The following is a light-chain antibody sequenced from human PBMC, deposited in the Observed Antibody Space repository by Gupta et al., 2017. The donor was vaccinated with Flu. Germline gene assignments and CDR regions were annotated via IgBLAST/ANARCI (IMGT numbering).Light chain of an antibody. Sequence: NCKASQSVLYSSNNKNYLAWYQQKPGQPPKLLIYWASTRESGVPDRFSGSGSGTDFTLTISSLQAEDVAVYYCQQYNSTPPTFGPGTKVDIK. CDR2: WAS. CDR3: QQYNSTPPT. V-gene: IGKV4-1*01. J-gene: IGKJ3*01. CDR1: QSVLYSSNNKNY.